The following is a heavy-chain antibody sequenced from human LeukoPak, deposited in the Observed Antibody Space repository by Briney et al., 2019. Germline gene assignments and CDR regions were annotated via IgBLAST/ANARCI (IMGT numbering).Heavy chain of an antibody. V-gene: IGHV3-15*01. CDR3: TTAVVRGVFDY. CDR2: IKSKTDGGTT. Sequence: PGGSLRLSCAASGFTFSNAWMSWVRQAPGKGLEWVGRIKSKTDGGTTDYAAPVKGRFTISRDDSKNTLYLQMNGLKTEDTAVYYCTTAVVRGVFDYWGQGTLVTVSS. J-gene: IGHJ4*02. D-gene: IGHD3-10*01. CDR1: GFTFSNAW.